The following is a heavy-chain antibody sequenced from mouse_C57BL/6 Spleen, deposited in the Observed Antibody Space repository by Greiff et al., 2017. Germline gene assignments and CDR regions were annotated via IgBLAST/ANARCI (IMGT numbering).Heavy chain of an antibody. CDR2: IDPSDSYT. Sequence: QVQLQQPGAELVMPGASVKLSCKASGYTFTSYWMHWVKQRPGQGLEWIGEIDPSDSYTNYNQKFKGKSTLTVDKSSSTAYMQLSSLTSEDSAVYYCARGITTVEMDYWGQGTSVTVSS. J-gene: IGHJ4*01. CDR1: GYTFTSYW. V-gene: IGHV1-69*01. CDR3: ARGITTVEMDY. D-gene: IGHD1-1*01.